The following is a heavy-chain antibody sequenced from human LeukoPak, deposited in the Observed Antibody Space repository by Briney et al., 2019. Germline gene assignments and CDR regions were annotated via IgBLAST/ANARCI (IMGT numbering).Heavy chain of an antibody. CDR2: ISGSGGST. V-gene: IGHV3-23*01. J-gene: IGHJ4*02. CDR1: GFTFSSYA. Sequence: GGSLRLYCAASGFTFSSYAMSWVRQAPGKGLEWVSAISGSGGSTYYADSVKGRLTISRDNSKNTLYLQMNSLRAEDTAVYYCAKNALYGSGSPPDYWGQGTLVTVSS. D-gene: IGHD3-10*01. CDR3: AKNALYGSGSPPDY.